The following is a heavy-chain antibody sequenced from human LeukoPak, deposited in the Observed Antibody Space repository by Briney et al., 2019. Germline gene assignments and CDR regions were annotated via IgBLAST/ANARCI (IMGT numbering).Heavy chain of an antibody. Sequence: GGSLRLSCAASGFTFSSYSMNWVRQAPGKGLEWVSSISSSSSYIYYADSVKGRFTISRDNAKNSLYLQMNSLRAEDTAVYYCARATSSWYGPDWFDPWGQGTLVTVSS. CDR1: GFTFSSYS. V-gene: IGHV3-21*01. CDR2: ISSSSSYI. CDR3: ARATSSWYGPDWFDP. D-gene: IGHD6-13*01. J-gene: IGHJ5*02.